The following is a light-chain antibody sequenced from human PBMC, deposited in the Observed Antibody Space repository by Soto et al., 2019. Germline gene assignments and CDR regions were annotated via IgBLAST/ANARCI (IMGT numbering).Light chain of an antibody. CDR2: GAS. V-gene: IGKV3-20*01. CDR3: QQYGSSMYI. CDR1: QSVSSSY. J-gene: IGKJ2*01. Sequence: EIVLTQSPGTLSLSPGERATLSCRASQSVSSSYLAWYQQKPGQAPRLLIYGASSRATGIPDRFSGSGSGTEFTLTISRLEPEDFALYYCQQYGSSMYIFGPGTKLEIK.